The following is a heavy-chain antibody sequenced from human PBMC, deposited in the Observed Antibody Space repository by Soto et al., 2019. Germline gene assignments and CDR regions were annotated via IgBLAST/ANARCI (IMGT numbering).Heavy chain of an antibody. Sequence: GGSLRLSCAASGFTFSNYGMHWVRQAPGKGLEWVAVIWSDGSKKFHADFVKGRFAISRDNSRNTLYLQMNSLRAEDTAVYYCARDSSLPVPALDYWGQGTLVTVSS. D-gene: IGHD2-2*01. V-gene: IGHV3-33*01. CDR1: GFTFSNYG. CDR2: IWSDGSKK. J-gene: IGHJ4*02. CDR3: ARDSSLPVPALDY.